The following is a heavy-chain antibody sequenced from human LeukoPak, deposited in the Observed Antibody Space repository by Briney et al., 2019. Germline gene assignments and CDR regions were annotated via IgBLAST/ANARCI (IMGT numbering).Heavy chain of an antibody. CDR3: ARSYCGSTGCSHYYYYYYMDV. CDR2: IYYSGST. CDR1: GGSISSSNYY. D-gene: IGHD2-2*01. Sequence: PSETLSLTCTASGGSISSSNYYWGWIRQPPGKGLERIGSIYYSGSTSYNPSLNSRVTISVDTSKNQFSLQLSSVTAADTAVYYCARSYCGSTGCSHYYYYYYMDVWGKGTTVTVSS. V-gene: IGHV4-39*01. J-gene: IGHJ6*03.